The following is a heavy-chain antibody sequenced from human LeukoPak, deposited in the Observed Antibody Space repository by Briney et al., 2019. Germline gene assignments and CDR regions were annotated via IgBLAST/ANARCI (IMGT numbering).Heavy chain of an antibody. V-gene: IGHV4-4*07. CDR3: ARGQYSSGRYGVDY. CDR2: IYTSGST. D-gene: IGHD6-19*01. J-gene: IGHJ4*02. CDR1: GGSISSYY. Sequence: PSETLSLTCTXSGGSISSYYWSWIRQPAGKGLEWIGRIYTSGSTNYNPSLKSRVTMSVDTSKNQFSLKLSSVTAADTAVYYCARGQYSSGRYGVDYWGQGTLVTVSS.